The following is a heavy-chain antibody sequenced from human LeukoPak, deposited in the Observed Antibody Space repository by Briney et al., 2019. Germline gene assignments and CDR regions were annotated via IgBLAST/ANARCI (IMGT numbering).Heavy chain of an antibody. V-gene: IGHV3-21*01. Sequence: GGSLRLSCAASGFTFSSYSMNWVRQAPGKGLEWVPSISSSSSYIYYADSVKGRFTISRDNAKNSLYLQMNSLRAEDTAVYYCARDQKLAAAGTEYFQHWGQGTLVTVSS. CDR3: ARDQKLAAAGTEYFQH. CDR1: GFTFSSYS. D-gene: IGHD6-13*01. CDR2: ISSSSSYI. J-gene: IGHJ1*01.